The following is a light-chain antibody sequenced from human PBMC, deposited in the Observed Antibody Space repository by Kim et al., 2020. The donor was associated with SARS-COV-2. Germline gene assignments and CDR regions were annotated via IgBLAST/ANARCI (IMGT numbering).Light chain of an antibody. CDR1: NNNVGNQG. J-gene: IGLJ3*02. CDR3: SAWDSSLNTWV. V-gene: IGLV10-54*01. CDR2: RNN. Sequence: QAGLTQPPSVSKGLRQTATLTCSGNNNNVGNQGAAWLQQHQGHPPKLLSYRNNNRPSGISERLSASRSGNTASLTITGLQPEDEADYYCSAWDSSLNTWVLGGGTQLTVL.